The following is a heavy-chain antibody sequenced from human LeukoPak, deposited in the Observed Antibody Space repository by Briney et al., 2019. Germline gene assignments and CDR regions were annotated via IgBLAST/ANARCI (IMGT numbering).Heavy chain of an antibody. Sequence: GGSLILSCVASGFTFTSYWMHWVRQAPGKGLVWVSRINSDGSSTNYADSVKGRFTISRDNAKSTLYLQMNSLRAEDTAVYYCARVGNGDFTWFNPWGQGTLVSVSS. V-gene: IGHV3-74*01. J-gene: IGHJ5*02. CDR1: GFTFTSYW. D-gene: IGHD2-21*01. CDR3: ARVGNGDFTWFNP. CDR2: INSDGSST.